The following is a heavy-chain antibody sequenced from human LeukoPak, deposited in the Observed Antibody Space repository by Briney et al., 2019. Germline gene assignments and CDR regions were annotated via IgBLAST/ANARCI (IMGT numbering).Heavy chain of an antibody. J-gene: IGHJ6*02. D-gene: IGHD2-15*01. CDR2: ISYDGSNK. CDR1: GFTFIDHG. V-gene: IGHV3-30*03. CDR3: ARVHSMRGMDV. Sequence: PGGSLRLSCATSGFTFIDHGMTWVRQAPGKGLEWVAVISYDGSNKYYADSVKGRFTISRDNSKNTLYLQMNSLRAEDTAVYYCARVHSMRGMDVWGQGTTVTVSS.